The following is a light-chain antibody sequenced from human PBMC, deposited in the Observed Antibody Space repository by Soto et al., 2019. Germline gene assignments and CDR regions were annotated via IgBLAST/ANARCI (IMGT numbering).Light chain of an antibody. CDR3: QQRNSWPPIT. J-gene: IGKJ5*01. CDR1: QSVRTY. Sequence: EIVLTQSPVTLSLSPGERATLSCRASQSVRTYLAWYQVKPGQAPRLLIYDASSRASGAPARFSGSGSGTDFTLTISSLEPEDFALYYCQQRNSWPPITFGKGTRLEIK. V-gene: IGKV3-11*01. CDR2: DAS.